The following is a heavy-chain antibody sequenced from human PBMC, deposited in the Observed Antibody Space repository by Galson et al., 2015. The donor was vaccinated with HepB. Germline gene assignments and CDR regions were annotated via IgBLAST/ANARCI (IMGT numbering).Heavy chain of an antibody. D-gene: IGHD6-13*01. CDR2: ISYDGTNY. J-gene: IGHJ6*02. CDR1: GFTFSSHA. CDR3: ARVEYSSKWDYYYYGMDV. V-gene: IGHV3-30*04. Sequence: SLRLSCAASGFTFSSHAMHWVRQAPGKGLEWVALISYDGTNYYYADSVKGRFTISRDNSKNTLYLQMNSLRAEDTAVYYCARVEYSSKWDYYYYGMDVWGQWTTVTVSS.